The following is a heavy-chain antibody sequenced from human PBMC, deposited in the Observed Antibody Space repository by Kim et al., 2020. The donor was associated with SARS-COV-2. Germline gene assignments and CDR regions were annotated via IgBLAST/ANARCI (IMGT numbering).Heavy chain of an antibody. V-gene: IGHV3-30*01. D-gene: IGHD1-26*01. J-gene: IGHJ6*02. CDR3: ARDGYSGSQKGGYGMDV. Sequence: GKGRFTISRDNSKNTLYLQMNSLRAEDTAVYYCARDGYSGSQKGGYGMDVWGQGTTVTVSS.